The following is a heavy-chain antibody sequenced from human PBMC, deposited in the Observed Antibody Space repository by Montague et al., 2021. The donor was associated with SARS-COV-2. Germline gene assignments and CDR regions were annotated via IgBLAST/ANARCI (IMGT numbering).Heavy chain of an antibody. CDR1: GGSFSGYY. CDR2: INHSGST. J-gene: IGHJ4*02. CDR3: ARGTKRVFTYAYDSSGYASDY. D-gene: IGHD3-22*01. Sequence: SKTLSLTCAVYGGSFSGYYWSWIRQPPGKGLEWIGEINHSGSTKYNPSLKSRVTISVDTSKNQFSLKLRSVTVADTAVYYCARGTKRVFTYAYDSSGYASDYWGQGTLVTVSS. V-gene: IGHV4-34*01.